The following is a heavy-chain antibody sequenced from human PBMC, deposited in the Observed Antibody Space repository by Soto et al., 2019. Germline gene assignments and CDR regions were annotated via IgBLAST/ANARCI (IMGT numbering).Heavy chain of an antibody. CDR3: AREPDSTGGLYFDY. V-gene: IGHV3-48*02. J-gene: IGHJ4*02. CDR2: IRDSGSIV. CDR1: GFTFNSYS. Sequence: EVQLVESGGGLVQPGGSLRLSCVASGFTFNSYSMNWVRQAPGKGLEWVSYIRDSGSIVYYADSVQGRFSISRDNGKSSLFLQMNILRDEDTAVYYCAREPDSTGGLYFDYWGQGVVVTVAS. D-gene: IGHD7-27*01.